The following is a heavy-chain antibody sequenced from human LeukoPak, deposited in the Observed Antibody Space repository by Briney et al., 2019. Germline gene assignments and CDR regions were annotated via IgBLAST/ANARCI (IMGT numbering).Heavy chain of an antibody. J-gene: IGHJ3*02. CDR1: GFTFSSFA. V-gene: IGHV3-30-3*02. CDR2: LSYDGSNK. D-gene: IGHD5-18*01. CDR3: AKSRRGYSYGYAGDDAFDI. Sequence: GGSLRLSCAASGFTFSSFAMHWVRQAPGKGLEWVSVLSYDGSNKYYADSVKGRFTISRDNSKNTLYLQMNSLRAEDTAVYYCAKSRRGYSYGYAGDDAFDIWGQGTMVTVSS.